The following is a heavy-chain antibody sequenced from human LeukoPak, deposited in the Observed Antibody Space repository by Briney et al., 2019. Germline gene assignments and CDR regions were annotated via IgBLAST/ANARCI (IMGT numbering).Heavy chain of an antibody. Sequence: SETLSLTCAVSAYSIGSGYYWGWIRQPPGKGLEWIGSFYHSGSTYYNPSLKSRVTISVDTSKSQFSLKLSSVTAADTAVYYCARHDFYSNYPHNWFDPWGQGTLVTVSS. CDR3: ARHDFYSNYPHNWFDP. J-gene: IGHJ5*02. CDR2: FYHSGST. CDR1: AYSIGSGYY. V-gene: IGHV4-38-2*01. D-gene: IGHD4-11*01.